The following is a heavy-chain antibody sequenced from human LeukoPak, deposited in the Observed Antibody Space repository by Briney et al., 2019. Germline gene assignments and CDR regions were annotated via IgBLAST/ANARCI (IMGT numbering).Heavy chain of an antibody. CDR3: ARLGYYDSSGSSLYLGY. D-gene: IGHD3-22*01. V-gene: IGHV4-61*02. CDR2: IYTTGST. CDR1: GGSISSGSYY. Sequence: SETLSLTCTVSGGSISSGSYYWSWIRQPAGKGLEWIGRIYTTGSTNYNPSLKSRVIISIDTSKNQFSLKLSSVTAADTAVYYCARLGYYDSSGSSLYLGYWGQGTLVTVSS. J-gene: IGHJ4*02.